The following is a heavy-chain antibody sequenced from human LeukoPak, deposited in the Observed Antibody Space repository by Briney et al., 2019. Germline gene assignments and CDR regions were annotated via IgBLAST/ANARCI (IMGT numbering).Heavy chain of an antibody. CDR3: ARGAYPYYFDY. V-gene: IGHV4-59*01. Sequence: SETLSLTCTVSGGSSSSYYWSWIRQPPAKGLEWIGYIYYSGSTNYNPSLKSRVTISVDTSKNQFSLKLSSVTAADTAVYYCARGAYPYYFDYWGQGTLVTVSS. CDR2: IYYSGST. D-gene: IGHD3-16*01. J-gene: IGHJ4*02. CDR1: GGSSSSYY.